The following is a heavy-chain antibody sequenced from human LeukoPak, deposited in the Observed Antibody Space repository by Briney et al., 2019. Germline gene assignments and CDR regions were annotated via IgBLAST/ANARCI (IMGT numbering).Heavy chain of an antibody. V-gene: IGHV1-46*01. CDR2: INPSGGST. D-gene: IGHD5-18*01. J-gene: IGHJ6*02. CDR3: ARDLAGYSYGGYYYYGMDV. CDR1: GYTFTSYY. Sequence: VASVKVSCKASGYTFTSYYMRWVRQAPGQGLEWMGIINPSGGSTSYAQKFQGRVTMTRDTSTSTVYMELSSPRSEDTAVYYCARDLAGYSYGGYYYYGMDVWGQGTTVTVSS.